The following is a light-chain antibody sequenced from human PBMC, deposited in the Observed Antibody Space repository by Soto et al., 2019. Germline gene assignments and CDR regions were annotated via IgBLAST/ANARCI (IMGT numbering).Light chain of an antibody. CDR1: SSDVGGYNY. V-gene: IGLV2-14*03. J-gene: IGLJ1*01. CDR2: DVS. Sequence: SALTQPASVSGSPGQSITISCTGTSSDVGGYNYVSWYQHHPGKAPKLMIYDVSNRPSGVSNRFSGSKSGNTASLTISGLQAEDEADYYCTSYTSSSTNYVFGTGTKLTVL. CDR3: TSYTSSSTNYV.